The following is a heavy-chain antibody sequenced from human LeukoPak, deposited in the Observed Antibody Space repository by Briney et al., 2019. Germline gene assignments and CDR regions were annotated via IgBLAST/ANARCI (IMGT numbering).Heavy chain of an antibody. V-gene: IGHV3-15*07. J-gene: IGHJ3*01. Sequence: GGSLRPSCAASGFTFNNAWMNWVRQAPGKGLEWVGRIKKRSDGGTTDYAAPVKDRFIISRDDSQDTLYLQMNTLKTEDTAVYYCTRDWYHAFDFWGQGTVVTVSS. CDR1: GFTFNNAW. D-gene: IGHD3-9*01. CDR3: TRDWYHAFDF. CDR2: IKKRSDGGTT.